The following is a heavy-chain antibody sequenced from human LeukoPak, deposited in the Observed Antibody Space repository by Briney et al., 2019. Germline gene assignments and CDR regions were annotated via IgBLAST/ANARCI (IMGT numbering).Heavy chain of an antibody. J-gene: IGHJ3*02. V-gene: IGHV3-30*04. CDR2: IAYDGSNK. CDR1: GFTFSSYA. CDR3: ARERQDTILHSGAFDI. Sequence: GGSLRLSCAASGFTFSSYAMDWVRQAPGKGLEWVAVIAYDGSNKYYADSVKGRLTISRDNSKNTLYLQMNSLRAEDTAVYFCARERQDTILHSGAFDIWGQGTMVTVSS. D-gene: IGHD2-21*01.